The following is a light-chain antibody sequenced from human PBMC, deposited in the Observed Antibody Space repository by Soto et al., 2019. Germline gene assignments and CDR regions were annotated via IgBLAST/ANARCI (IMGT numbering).Light chain of an antibody. CDR2: LVS. CDR1: QSLLHSDGDNY. J-gene: IGKJ3*01. Sequence: DIVMTQSPLSLPVTPGEPASISCKSSQSLLHSDGDNYLEWYVQKAGQSPQLLIYLVSHRASGVPDRLSGSGSGTDFTLKISKVEADDVGVYYCMQTLQTPYTFGPGHKVEIK. V-gene: IGKV2-28*01. CDR3: MQTLQTPYT.